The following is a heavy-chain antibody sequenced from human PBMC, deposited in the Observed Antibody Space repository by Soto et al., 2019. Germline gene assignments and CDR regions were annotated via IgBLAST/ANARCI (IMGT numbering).Heavy chain of an antibody. V-gene: IGHV4-30-4*01. CDR1: GGSISSGDYY. J-gene: IGHJ4*02. CDR3: ARDRRDYDFWSGYAED. CDR2: IYYSGST. Sequence: QVQLQESGPGLVKPSQTLSLTCTVSGGSISSGDYYWSWIRQPPGKGLEWIGYIYYSGSTYYNPCLKSRVTISVDTSKNQFSLKLSSVTAADTAVYYCARDRRDYDFWSGYAEDWGQGTLVTVSS. D-gene: IGHD3-3*01.